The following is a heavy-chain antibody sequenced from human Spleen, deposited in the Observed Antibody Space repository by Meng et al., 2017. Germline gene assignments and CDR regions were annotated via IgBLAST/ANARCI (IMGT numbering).Heavy chain of an antibody. CDR1: GFTFSSYA. D-gene: IGHD6-13*01. Sequence: GESLKISCAASGFTFSSYAMSWVHQAPGKGLEWVSAISGSGGSTYYADSVKGRFTISRDNSKNTLYLQMNSLRAEDTAVYYCAKDNKRAAGTRDAFDIWGQGTMVTVSS. CDR3: AKDNKRAAGTRDAFDI. J-gene: IGHJ3*02. V-gene: IGHV3-23*01. CDR2: ISGSGGST.